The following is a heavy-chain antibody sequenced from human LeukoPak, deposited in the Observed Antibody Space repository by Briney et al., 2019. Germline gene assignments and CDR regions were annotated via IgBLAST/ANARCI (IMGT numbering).Heavy chain of an antibody. D-gene: IGHD3-10*01. CDR2: ISGIVGST. CDR1: GFTFSSYA. CDR3: AKDSYFYYGSGSYYKIPPATYGMDV. V-gene: IGHV3-23*01. J-gene: IGHJ6*02. Sequence: GGSLRLSCAASGFTFSSYAMSWVRQAPEKGLEWVSAISGIVGSTYYADSVKGRFTISRDNSKNTMYLQMNSLRAEDTAVYYCAKDSYFYYGSGSYYKIPPATYGMDVWGQGTTVTVYS.